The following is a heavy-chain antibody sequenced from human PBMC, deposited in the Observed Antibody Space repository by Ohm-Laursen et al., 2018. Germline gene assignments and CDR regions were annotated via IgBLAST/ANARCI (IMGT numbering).Heavy chain of an antibody. J-gene: IGHJ6*02. CDR1: GDNVSSKSAA. CDR3: VRVVYGDYAV. V-gene: IGHV6-1*01. CDR2: TYSRSKWFN. Sequence: QTLSLTCAISGDNVSSKSAAWNWIRQSPWRGLEWLGRTYSRSKWFNDYAGSVKSRITINPDTSKNQFSLQLKFVTPEDAAVYYCVRVVYGDYAVWGQGTTVTVS. D-gene: IGHD4-17*01.